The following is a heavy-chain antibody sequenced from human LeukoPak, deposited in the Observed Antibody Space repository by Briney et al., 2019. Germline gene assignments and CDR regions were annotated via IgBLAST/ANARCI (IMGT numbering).Heavy chain of an antibody. CDR3: AKDRIAAAFSYYFDY. Sequence: GGSLRLSCTASTFTFSNYGMQWVRQAPGKGLEWVAVVSSDGGTKYYADSVKGRFTISRDNSRNTMYLQMDSLRAEDTAVYYCAKDRIAAAFSYYFDYWGQGTLVTVSS. J-gene: IGHJ4*02. CDR1: TFTFSNYG. D-gene: IGHD6-13*01. V-gene: IGHV3-30*18. CDR2: VSSDGGTK.